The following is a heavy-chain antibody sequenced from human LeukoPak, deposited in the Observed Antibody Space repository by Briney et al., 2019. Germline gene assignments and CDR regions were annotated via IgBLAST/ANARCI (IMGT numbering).Heavy chain of an antibody. J-gene: IGHJ6*02. V-gene: IGHV4-34*01. CDR1: GGSFSGYY. CDR3: ARLSYGDPYYYYYGMDV. D-gene: IGHD4-17*01. Sequence: SETLSLTCAVYGGSFSGYYWSWIRQPPGKGLEWIGEINHSGSTNYNPSLKSRVTISVDTYKNQLSLKLSSVTAADTAVYYCARLSYGDPYYYYYGMDVWGQGTTVTVSS. CDR2: INHSGST.